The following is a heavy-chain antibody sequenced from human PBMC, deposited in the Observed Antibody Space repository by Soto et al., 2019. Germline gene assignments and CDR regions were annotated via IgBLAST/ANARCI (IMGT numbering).Heavy chain of an antibody. D-gene: IGHD2-2*02. CDR2: IRSKANSYAT. CDR3: TRLEPYLGAY. J-gene: IGHJ4*02. V-gene: IGHV3-73*01. CDR1: GFTFSGSA. Sequence: WGSLRLSCAASGFTFSGSAMHWVRQASGKGLEWVGRIRSKANSYATAYAASVKGRFTISRDDSKNTAYLQMNSLKTEDTAVYYCTRLEPYLGAYWGQGTLVTVS.